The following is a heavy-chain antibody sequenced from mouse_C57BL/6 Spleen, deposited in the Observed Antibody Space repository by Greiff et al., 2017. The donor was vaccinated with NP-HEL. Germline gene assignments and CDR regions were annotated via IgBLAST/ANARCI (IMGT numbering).Heavy chain of an antibody. D-gene: IGHD1-1*01. CDR1: GYSITSGYY. CDR2: ISYDGSN. Sequence: EVQLQESGPGLVKPSQSLSLTCSVTGYSITSGYYWNWIRQFPGNKLEWMGYISYDGSNNYNPSLKNRISITRDTSKNQFFLKLNSVTTEDTATYYCARERYYGSSYYWYFDVWGTGTTVTVSS. V-gene: IGHV3-6*01. J-gene: IGHJ1*03. CDR3: ARERYYGSSYYWYFDV.